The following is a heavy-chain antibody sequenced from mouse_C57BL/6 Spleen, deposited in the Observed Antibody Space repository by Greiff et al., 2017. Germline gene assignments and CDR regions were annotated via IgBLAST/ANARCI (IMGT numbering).Heavy chain of an antibody. V-gene: IGHV1-62-2*01. CDR2: FYPGSGSI. Sequence: QVQLKESGAELVKPGASVKLSCKASGYTFTEYTIHWVKQRSGQGLEWIGWFYPGSGSIKYNEKFKDKATLTADKSSSTVYMELSRLTSEDSAVYFCARHEEYYGSSHWYFDVWGTGTTVTVSS. CDR3: ARHEEYYGSSHWYFDV. D-gene: IGHD1-1*01. CDR1: GYTFTEYT. J-gene: IGHJ1*03.